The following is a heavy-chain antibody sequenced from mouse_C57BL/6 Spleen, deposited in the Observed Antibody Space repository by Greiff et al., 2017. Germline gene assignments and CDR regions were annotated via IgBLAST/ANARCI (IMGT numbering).Heavy chain of an antibody. CDR1: GYTFTSYW. Sequence: VQLQQPGAELVMPGASVKLSCKASGYTFTSYWLHWVKQRPGQGLEWIGEIDPSDSYTNYNQKFKGKSTLTVDKSSSTAYMQLSSLTSEDSAVYYCARGRLGYWGQGTTLTVSS. V-gene: IGHV1-69*01. J-gene: IGHJ2*01. D-gene: IGHD2-4*01. CDR2: IDPSDSYT. CDR3: ARGRLGY.